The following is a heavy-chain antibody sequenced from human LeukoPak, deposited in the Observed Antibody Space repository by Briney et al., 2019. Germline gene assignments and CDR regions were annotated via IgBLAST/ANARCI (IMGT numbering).Heavy chain of an antibody. CDR1: GGTFSSYA. J-gene: IGHJ4*02. CDR3: ARAAIRGPDPSTFDFDY. Sequence: ASVKVSCKASGGTFSSYAISWVRQAPGQGLEWMGGIIPIFGTANYAQKFQGRVTITADESTSTAYMELSSLRSEDTAVYYCARAAIRGPDPSTFDFDYWGQGTLATVSS. CDR2: IIPIFGTA. V-gene: IGHV1-69*13. D-gene: IGHD2/OR15-2a*01.